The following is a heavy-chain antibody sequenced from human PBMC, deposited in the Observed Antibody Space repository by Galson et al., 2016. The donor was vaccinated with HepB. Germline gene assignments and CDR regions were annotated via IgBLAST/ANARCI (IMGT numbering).Heavy chain of an antibody. V-gene: IGHV3-74*01. CDR2: ISSDGTTS. D-gene: IGHD1-1*01. CDR3: VREDQGVPAPAYNWFDP. J-gene: IGHJ5*02. Sequence: SLRLSCAASGFAFSSHWMHWVRQALGKGLVWVSRISSDGTTSNYADSVKGRFTVSRDNANNTLYLQMNSLRAEDTAVYFCVREDQGVPAPAYNWFDPWGRGTLVTVSS. CDR1: GFAFSSHW.